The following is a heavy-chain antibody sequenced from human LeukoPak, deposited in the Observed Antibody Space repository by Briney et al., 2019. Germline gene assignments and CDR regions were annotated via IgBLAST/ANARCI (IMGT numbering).Heavy chain of an antibody. CDR2: ISGSGGST. CDR3: AKDLSQKSGYSSSWYSD. CDR1: GSTFSSYA. V-gene: IGHV3-23*01. D-gene: IGHD6-13*01. J-gene: IGHJ4*02. Sequence: GGSLRLSCAASGSTFSSYAMSWVRKAPGKGLDLVSAISGSGGSTYYADSVKGRLTISRDNSKNTLYLQMNSLRAEDTAVYYCAKDLSQKSGYSSSWYSDWGQGTLVTVSS.